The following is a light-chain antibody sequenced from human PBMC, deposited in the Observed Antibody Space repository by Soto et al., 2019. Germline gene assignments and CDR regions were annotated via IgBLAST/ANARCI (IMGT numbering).Light chain of an antibody. CDR3: SSYTSSSTYV. CDR1: SSDVGGYNY. J-gene: IGLJ1*01. Sequence: QSALTQPASVSGSPGQSIAISCTGTSSDVGGYNYVSWYQQHPGKAPKLIIYDVTNRPSGVSNRFPGSKSGNTASLTISGLQAEDEADYYCSSYTSSSTYVFGTGTKDTVL. CDR2: DVT. V-gene: IGLV2-14*01.